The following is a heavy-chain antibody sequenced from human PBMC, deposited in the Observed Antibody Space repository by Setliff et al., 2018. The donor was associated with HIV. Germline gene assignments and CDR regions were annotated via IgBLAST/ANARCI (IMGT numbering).Heavy chain of an antibody. D-gene: IGHD6-13*01. Sequence: SETLSLTCAVYGGPLSGHYWSWIRQPPGKGLEWIGTICYSATTNYNPSLKNRVAISVDTSKNQFSLKLTSVTPADTAVYYCARRSGAAVFYYFDYWGQGTLVTVSS. V-gene: IGHV4-59*11. CDR3: ARRSGAAVFYYFDY. CDR1: GGPLSGHY. J-gene: IGHJ4*02. CDR2: ICYSATT.